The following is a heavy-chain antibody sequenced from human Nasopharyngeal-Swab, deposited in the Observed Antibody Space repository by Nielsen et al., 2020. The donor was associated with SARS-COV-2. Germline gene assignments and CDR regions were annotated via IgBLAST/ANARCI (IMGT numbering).Heavy chain of an antibody. CDR1: GGSISSYY. V-gene: IGHV4-59*01. CDR3: ARALSYDFWSGSQRFDP. CDR2: IYYSGST. J-gene: IGHJ5*02. Sequence: SELSLTCTVSGGSISSYYWSWIRQPPGKGLEWIGYIYYSGSTNYNPSLKSRVTISVDTSKNQFSLKLSSVTAADTAVYYCARALSYDFWSGSQRFDPWGQGTLVTVSS. D-gene: IGHD3-3*01.